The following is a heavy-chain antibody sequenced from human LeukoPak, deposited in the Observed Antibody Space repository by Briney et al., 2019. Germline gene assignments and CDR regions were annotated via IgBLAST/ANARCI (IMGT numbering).Heavy chain of an antibody. CDR1: GFTFSSYV. J-gene: IGHJ4*02. CDR3: ARGSEIAAPRPFDY. D-gene: IGHD6-13*01. Sequence: GRSLRLSCAASGFTFSSYVMHCVRQAPGKGLEWVAVIWYDGTNKYYADSVKGRFTIPRDNSKNTLYLQMNSLRAEDTAVYYCARGSEIAAPRPFDYWGQGTLVTVSS. CDR2: IWYDGTNK. V-gene: IGHV3-33*01.